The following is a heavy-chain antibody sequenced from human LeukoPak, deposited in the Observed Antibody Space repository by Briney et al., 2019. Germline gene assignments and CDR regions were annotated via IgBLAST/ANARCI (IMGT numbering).Heavy chain of an antibody. J-gene: IGHJ3*02. D-gene: IGHD4-17*01. CDR1: GFSLSTSGVG. CDR2: IYWNDDK. V-gene: IGHV2-5*01. CDR3: AHSGTVTTPHDAFDI. Sequence: SGATLVNPTQTLTLTCTFSGFSLSTSGVGVGWIRQPPGKALEWLALIYWNDDKRYSPSLKSRLTITKDTSKNQVVLTMTNMDPVDTATYYCAHSGTVTTPHDAFDIWGQGTMVTVSS.